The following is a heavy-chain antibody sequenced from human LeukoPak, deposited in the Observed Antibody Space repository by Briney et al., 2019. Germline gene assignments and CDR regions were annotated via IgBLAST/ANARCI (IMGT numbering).Heavy chain of an antibody. Sequence: GGSLRLSCAASGFTFSDYYMSWIRQAPGKGLEWVSYISSSGNTIYYADSVKGRFTISRDNAKNSLYLQMNSLRAEDTAVYYCARDKMAARFFDYWGQGTLVTVSS. CDR3: ARDKMAARFFDY. D-gene: IGHD6-6*01. V-gene: IGHV3-11*01. CDR2: ISSSGNTI. CDR1: GFTFSDYY. J-gene: IGHJ4*02.